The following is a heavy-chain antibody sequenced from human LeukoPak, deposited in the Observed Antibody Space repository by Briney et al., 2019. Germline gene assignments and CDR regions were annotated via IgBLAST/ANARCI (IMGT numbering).Heavy chain of an antibody. J-gene: IGHJ6*03. Sequence: SETLSLTCTVSGYSISSGYYWGWIRQPPGKGLEWIGSLVHSGNTYYNPSLKSRVTISVDTSKNQFSLKLTSVTAADTAVYYCVREAGFFEWLLERDYYYCMDVWGKGTTVTVSS. CDR1: GYSISSGYY. V-gene: IGHV4-38-2*02. CDR2: LVHSGNT. CDR3: VREAGFFEWLLERDYYYCMDV. D-gene: IGHD3-3*01.